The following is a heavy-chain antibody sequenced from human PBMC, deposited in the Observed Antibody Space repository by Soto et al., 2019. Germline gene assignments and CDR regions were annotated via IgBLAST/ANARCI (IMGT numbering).Heavy chain of an antibody. CDR1: GYTFIRYG. J-gene: IGHJ6*02. CDR3: ARGGYYDNTWGKLSHYVLDV. V-gene: IGHV1-18*01. CDR2: ISPYNEYP. Sequence: QVPLVQSAGEVKKPGASVKVSCKASGYTFIRYGITWVRQAPGHGLEWMGWISPYNEYPIYAQKLQGRVTMTTDTSTRTVYLDLRSLQSDDTAVYYCARGGYYDNTWGKLSHYVLDVWGQGTSVTVSS. D-gene: IGHD3-16*01.